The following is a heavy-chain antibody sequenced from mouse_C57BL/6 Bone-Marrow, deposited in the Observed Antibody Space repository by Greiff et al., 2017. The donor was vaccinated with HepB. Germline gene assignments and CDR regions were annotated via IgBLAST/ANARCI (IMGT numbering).Heavy chain of an antibody. Sequence: EVKLMESGGGLVKPGGSLKLSCAASGFTFSSYAMSWVRQTPEKRLEWVATISDGGSYTYYPDNVKGRFTISRDNAKNNLYLQMSHLKSEDTAMYYCARDDITTVVAPFAYWGQGTLVIVSA. CDR1: GFTFSSYA. D-gene: IGHD1-1*01. V-gene: IGHV5-4*01. CDR3: ARDDITTVVAPFAY. CDR2: ISDGGSYT. J-gene: IGHJ3*01.